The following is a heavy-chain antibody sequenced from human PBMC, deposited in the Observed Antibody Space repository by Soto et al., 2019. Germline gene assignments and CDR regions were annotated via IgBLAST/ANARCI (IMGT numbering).Heavy chain of an antibody. D-gene: IGHD6-13*01. Sequence: PSETLSLTCNVSGGSITSGDYYWSWVRQPPGKGLEWIGYIYYSGSAYYNPSLKTRLAMSVDTSNNHFSLKLSSVTAADTAAYYCARINIAGTFYYDNWGQGTPVTVSS. J-gene: IGHJ4*02. CDR1: GGSITSGDYY. CDR3: ARINIAGTFYYDN. V-gene: IGHV4-30-4*01. CDR2: IYYSGSA.